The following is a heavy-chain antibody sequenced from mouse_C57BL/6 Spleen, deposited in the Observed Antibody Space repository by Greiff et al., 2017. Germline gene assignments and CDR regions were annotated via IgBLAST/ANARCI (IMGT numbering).Heavy chain of an antibody. V-gene: IGHV2-9-1*01. CDR3: ARNSLSYYGSSSYYFDY. D-gene: IGHD1-1*01. CDR1: GFSLTSYA. J-gene: IGHJ2*01. Sequence: QVQLKQSGPGLVAPSQSLSITCTVSGFSLTSYAISWVRQPPGKGLEWLGVIWTGGGTNYNSALKSRLSISKDNSKSQVFLKMNSLQTDDTARYYCARNSLSYYGSSSYYFDYWGQGTTLTVSS. CDR2: IWTGGGT.